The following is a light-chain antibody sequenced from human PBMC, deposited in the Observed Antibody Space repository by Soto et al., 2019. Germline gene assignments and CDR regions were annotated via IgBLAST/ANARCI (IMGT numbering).Light chain of an antibody. J-gene: IGKJ3*01. CDR1: QSVSSKY. V-gene: IGKV3-20*01. CDR3: QQYDDSPFT. Sequence: EIVLTQSPGTLSLSPGERATLSCRASQSVSSKYFAWYQQKTGQAPRLLIYGASSRATGIQDRFSGSGSGTDFTLTISRLEPEDFAVYYCQQYDDSPFTFGPGTKVDIK. CDR2: GAS.